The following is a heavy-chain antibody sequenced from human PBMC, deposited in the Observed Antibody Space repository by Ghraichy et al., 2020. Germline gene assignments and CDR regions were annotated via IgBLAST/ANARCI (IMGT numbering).Heavy chain of an antibody. CDR1: GGSFSGYY. J-gene: IGHJ4*02. V-gene: IGHV4-34*01. CDR2: INHSGST. D-gene: IGHD3-3*01. Sequence: SETLSLTCAVYGGSFSGYYWSWIRQPPGKGLEWIGEINHSGSTNYNPSLKSRVTISVDTSKNQFSLKLSSVTAADTAVYYCARGFWSGYYNDYWGQGTLVTVSS. CDR3: ARGFWSGYYNDY.